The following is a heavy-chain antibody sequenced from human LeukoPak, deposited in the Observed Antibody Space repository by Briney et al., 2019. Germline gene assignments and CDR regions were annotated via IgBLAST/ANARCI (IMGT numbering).Heavy chain of an antibody. Sequence: GGSLRLSCAASGFTFSTYWMTWVRQAPGKGLEWVVSINEYGSKKSYVDSVKGRFTISRDNAQKSLYLEMNSLRAEDTAVYYCARAVTSTEGYWSQGTLVTVSS. CDR2: INEYGSKK. V-gene: IGHV3-7*03. CDR3: ARAVTSTEGY. CDR1: GFTFSTYW. J-gene: IGHJ4*02.